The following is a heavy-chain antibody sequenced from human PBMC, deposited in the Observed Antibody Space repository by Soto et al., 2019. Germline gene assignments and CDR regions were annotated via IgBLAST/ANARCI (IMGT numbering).Heavy chain of an antibody. CDR2: IYYSGST. CDR1: GGSISSYY. CDR3: ARVGGSGWNFDS. J-gene: IGHJ4*02. Sequence: SETLSLTCTVSGGSISSYYWSWIRQPPGKGLDCIGYIYYSGSTNYNPSLKSRVTISVDTSKNQFSLKLSSVTAADTAIYYCARVGGSGWNFDSWGQGILVTSPQ. D-gene: IGHD6-19*01. V-gene: IGHV4-59*01.